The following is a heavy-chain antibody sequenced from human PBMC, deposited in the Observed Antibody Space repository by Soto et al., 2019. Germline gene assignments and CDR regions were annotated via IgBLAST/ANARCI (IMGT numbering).Heavy chain of an antibody. V-gene: IGHV3-30*18. D-gene: IGHD3-22*01. CDR3: AKDSGYYYDSSGYYYEAPDY. CDR1: GFTFSSYG. J-gene: IGHJ4*02. Sequence: GGSLRLSCAASGFTFSSYGMRWVRQAPGKGLEWVAVISYDGSNKYYADSVKGRFTISRDNSKNTLYLQMNSLRAEDTAVYYCAKDSGYYYDSSGYYYEAPDYWGQGTLVTVSS. CDR2: ISYDGSNK.